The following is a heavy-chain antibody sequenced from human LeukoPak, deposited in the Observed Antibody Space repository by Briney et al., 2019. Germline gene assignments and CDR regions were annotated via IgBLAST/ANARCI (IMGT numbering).Heavy chain of an antibody. V-gene: IGHV1-69*04. CDR1: GGTFSSYA. CDR2: IIPIFGIA. J-gene: IGHJ5*02. D-gene: IGHD6-13*01. CDR3: ARGPGIAAAGPNWFDP. Sequence: SVKVSCKASGGTFSSYAISWVRQAPGQGLEWMGRIIPIFGIANYAQKFQGRVTITADKSTSAAYMELSSLRSEDTAVYYCARGPGIAAAGPNWFDPWGQGTLVTVSS.